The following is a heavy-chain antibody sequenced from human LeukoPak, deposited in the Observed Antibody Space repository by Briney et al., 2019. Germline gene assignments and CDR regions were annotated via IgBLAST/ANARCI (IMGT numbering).Heavy chain of an antibody. J-gene: IGHJ4*02. CDR2: INWNGGST. V-gene: IGHV3-20*04. D-gene: IGHD4/OR15-4a*01. Sequence: RPGGSLRLSCAASGFTSDDYGMSWVRQTPGKGLEWVSGINWNGGSTNYADSVKGRFTISRDNSKNTLYLQMNSLRAEDTAVYYCARRAGAYSHPYDYWGQGTLVTVSS. CDR3: ARRAGAYSHPYDY. CDR1: GFTSDDYG.